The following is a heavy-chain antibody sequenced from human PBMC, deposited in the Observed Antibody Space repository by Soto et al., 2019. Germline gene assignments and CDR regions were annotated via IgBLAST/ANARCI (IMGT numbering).Heavy chain of an antibody. CDR2: IYATGTT. CDR1: GASISGFY. V-gene: IGHV4-4*07. CDR3: VRDGTKTLRDWFDP. Sequence: EPLSLTCTVSGASISGFYWSWIRKSAGKGLEWIGRIYATGTTDYNPSLKSRVMMSVDTSKKQFSLKLRSVTAADTAVYYCVRDGTKTLRDWFDPWGQGISVTVSS. D-gene: IGHD1-1*01. J-gene: IGHJ5*02.